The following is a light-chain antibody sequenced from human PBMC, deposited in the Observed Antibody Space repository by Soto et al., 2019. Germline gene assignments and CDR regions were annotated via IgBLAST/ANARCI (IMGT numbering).Light chain of an antibody. CDR2: DVS. CDR3: QQYHRYST. J-gene: IGKJ1*01. CDR1: QSIANY. V-gene: IGKV1-5*01. Sequence: DIQMTQSPSPLSASVGDRVTITCRASQSIANYLNWYQQRPGKAPNLLIYDVSTLDSGVPSRFSGSASGTEFTLTISSLESDDFATYYCQQYHRYSTFGQGTKVDIK.